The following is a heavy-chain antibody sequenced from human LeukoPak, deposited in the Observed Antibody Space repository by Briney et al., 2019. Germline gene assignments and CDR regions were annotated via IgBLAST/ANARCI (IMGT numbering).Heavy chain of an antibody. CDR3: ARQTGSGLFILP. CDR2: IYDSGST. J-gene: IGHJ4*02. Sequence: SETLPLTSTVSGGSINSYYWSWIRQPPGKGLEWIGYIYDSGSTNYNPSLKSRVTISVDTSKNQFSLRLTSVTAADTAVYYCARQTGSGLFILPGGQGTLVTVSS. D-gene: IGHD3/OR15-3a*01. CDR1: GGSINSYY. V-gene: IGHV4-59*08.